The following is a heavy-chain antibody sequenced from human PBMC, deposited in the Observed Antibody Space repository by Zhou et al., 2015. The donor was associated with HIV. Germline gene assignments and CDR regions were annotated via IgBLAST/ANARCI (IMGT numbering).Heavy chain of an antibody. Sequence: QVQLVQSGAEVKKPGSSVKVSCKASGGTFSSYAISWVRQAPGQGLEWMGGIIPIFGTANYAQKFQGRVTITADESTSTAYMELSSLRSEDTAVYYCARDPPYYYDSSGYSFFQHWGQGTLVTVSS. CDR3: ARDPPYYYDSSGYSFFQH. J-gene: IGHJ1*01. CDR2: IIPIFGTA. V-gene: IGHV1-69*01. CDR1: GGTFSSYA. D-gene: IGHD3-22*01.